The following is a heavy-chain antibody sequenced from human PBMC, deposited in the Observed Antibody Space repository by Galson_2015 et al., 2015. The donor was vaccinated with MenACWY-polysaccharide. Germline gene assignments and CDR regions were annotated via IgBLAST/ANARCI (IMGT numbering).Heavy chain of an antibody. CDR3: AKGLRGPAAGTDYFDY. Sequence: SLRLSCAASGFTFTNYAMSWVRQTPGEGLEWVLAITVSGDNTYYADSVKGRFAISRDNSKNTLSLQMNSLRTEDTAVYYCAKGLRGPAAGTDYFDYWGQGTLVTVSS. D-gene: IGHD6-13*01. J-gene: IGHJ4*02. CDR1: GFTFTNYA. V-gene: IGHV3-23*01. CDR2: ITVSGDNT.